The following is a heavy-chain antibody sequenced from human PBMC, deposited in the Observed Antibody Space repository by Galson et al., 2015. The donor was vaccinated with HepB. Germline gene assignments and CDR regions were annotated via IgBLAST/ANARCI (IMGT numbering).Heavy chain of an antibody. Sequence: SLRLSCAASGFTFSSYSMNWVRQAPGKGLEWVSSISSSSSYIYYADSVKGRFTISRDNAKNSLYLQMNSLRAEDTAVYYCARDSYYYDSSGYDNWDYWGQGTLVTVSS. V-gene: IGHV3-21*01. CDR2: ISSSSSYI. D-gene: IGHD3-22*01. CDR3: ARDSYYYDSSGYDNWDY. CDR1: GFTFSSYS. J-gene: IGHJ4*02.